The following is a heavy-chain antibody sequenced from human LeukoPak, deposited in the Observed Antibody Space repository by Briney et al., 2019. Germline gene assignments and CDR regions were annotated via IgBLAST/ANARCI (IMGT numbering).Heavy chain of an antibody. CDR3: AKGSIAAHDAKTTLDY. CDR2: ISGSGGST. D-gene: IGHD6-13*01. CDR1: GFILRSYA. V-gene: IGHV3-23*01. J-gene: IGHJ4*02. Sequence: GGSLRHSCAASGFILRSYAMSWVRQAPGKGLEWVSAISGSGGSTYYADSVRGRFTISRDNSKNTLYVQMNSLRVEDTAVYYCAKGSIAAHDAKTTLDYWGQGTLVTVSS.